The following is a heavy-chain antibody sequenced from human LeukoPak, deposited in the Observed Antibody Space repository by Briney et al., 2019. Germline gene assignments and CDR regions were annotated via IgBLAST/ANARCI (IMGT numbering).Heavy chain of an antibody. CDR1: GFTFSSYE. J-gene: IGHJ4*02. CDR3: ARDLGFGYYDSSGPEDYFDY. D-gene: IGHD3-22*01. V-gene: IGHV3-48*03. Sequence: GGSLRLSCAASGFTFSSYEMNWVRQAPGKGLEWVSYISSSGSTIYYADSVKGRFTISRDNSKNSLYLQMNSLRAEYTAVYYCARDLGFGYYDSSGPEDYFDYWGQGTLVTVSS. CDR2: ISSSGSTI.